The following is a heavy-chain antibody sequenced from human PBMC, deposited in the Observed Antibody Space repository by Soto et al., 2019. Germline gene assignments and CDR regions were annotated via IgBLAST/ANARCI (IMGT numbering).Heavy chain of an antibody. D-gene: IGHD1-7*01. Sequence: GGSLRLSCAASGFTFSSYSVNWVRQAPGKGLEWVSSISSSSSYIYYADSVKGRFTISRDNAKNSLYLQMNSLRAEDTAVYYCARPHNWNYGPVMGMDVWGQGTTVTVSS. CDR2: ISSSSSYI. V-gene: IGHV3-21*01. CDR3: ARPHNWNYGPVMGMDV. J-gene: IGHJ6*02. CDR1: GFTFSSYS.